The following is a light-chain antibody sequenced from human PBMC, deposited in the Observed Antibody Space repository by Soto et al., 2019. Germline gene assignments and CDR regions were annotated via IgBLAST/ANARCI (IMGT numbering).Light chain of an antibody. V-gene: IGKV1-33*01. CDR1: QDISNY. J-gene: IGKJ4*01. Sequence: DIQMTQSPSSLSASVGDRVTITCQASQDISNYLNWYQQKPGKAPKLLIYDASNLETGVPSRFSGSGSGTDFTFTISSLQPEDIATYYCQQYDNPAPPFGGGTKVEIK. CDR3: QQYDNPAPP. CDR2: DAS.